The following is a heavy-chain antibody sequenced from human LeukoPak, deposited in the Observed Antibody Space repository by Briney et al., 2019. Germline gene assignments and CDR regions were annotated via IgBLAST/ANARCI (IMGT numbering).Heavy chain of an antibody. CDR3: ARLTSGDILTGYYLSWFDP. CDR2: IYPGDSDT. V-gene: IGHV5-51*01. CDR1: GYSFTSYW. J-gene: IGHJ5*02. D-gene: IGHD3-9*01. Sequence: GESLKISCKGSGYSFTSYWIGWVRQMPGKGLEWMGIIYPGDSDTRYSPSFQGQVIISADKSISTAYLQWSSLKASDTAMYYCARLTSGDILTGYYLSWFDPWGQGTLVTVSS.